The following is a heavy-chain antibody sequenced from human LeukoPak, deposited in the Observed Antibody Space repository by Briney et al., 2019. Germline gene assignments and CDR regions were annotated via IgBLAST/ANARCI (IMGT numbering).Heavy chain of an antibody. D-gene: IGHD2-15*01. CDR3: ARGCSGGSCYSDYYYYYMDV. V-gene: IGHV3-48*04. Sequence: TGGSLRLSCAASGFTFSASWMTWVRQAPGKGLEWVSYISSSGSTIFYADSVKGRFTISRDNAKNSLYLQMNSLRAEDTAVYYCARGCSGGSCYSDYYYYYMDVWGKGTTVTIS. CDR2: ISSSGSTI. J-gene: IGHJ6*03. CDR1: GFTFSASW.